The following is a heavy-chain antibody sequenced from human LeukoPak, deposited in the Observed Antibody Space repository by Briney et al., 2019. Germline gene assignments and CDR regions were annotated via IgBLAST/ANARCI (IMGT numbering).Heavy chain of an antibody. D-gene: IGHD6-19*01. V-gene: IGHV1-18*04. Sequence: ASVKVSCKASGYTFTSYGISWVRQATGQGLEWMGWISAYNGNTNYAQKLQGRVTMTTDTSTSTAYMELRSLRSDDTAVYYCARVIRPNLIAVAGEPPDYWGQGTLVTVSS. CDR1: GYTFTSYG. CDR3: ARVIRPNLIAVAGEPPDY. CDR2: ISAYNGNT. J-gene: IGHJ4*02.